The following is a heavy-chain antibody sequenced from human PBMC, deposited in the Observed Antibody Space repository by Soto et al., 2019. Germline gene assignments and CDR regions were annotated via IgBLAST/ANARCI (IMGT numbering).Heavy chain of an antibody. V-gene: IGHV4-59*01. CDR3: ARPLGRRGYSGYDPYFDY. CDR2: IYYSGST. D-gene: IGHD5-12*01. J-gene: IGHJ4*02. Sequence: PSETLSLTCTVSGGSISSYYWSWIRQPPGKGLEWIGHIYYSGSTNYNPSLKSRVTISVDTSKNQFSLKLSSVTAADTAVYYCARPLGRRGYSGYDPYFDYWGQGTLVTVSS. CDR1: GGSISSYY.